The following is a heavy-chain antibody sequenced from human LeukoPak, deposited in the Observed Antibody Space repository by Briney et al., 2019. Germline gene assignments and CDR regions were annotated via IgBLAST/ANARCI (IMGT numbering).Heavy chain of an antibody. J-gene: IGHJ4*02. CDR2: IIPIFGTA. D-gene: IGHD5-18*01. CDR3: ARDRGGYSYGLPLAY. CDR1: GGTFSSYA. Sequence: ASVKVSCKASGGTFSSYAISWVRQAPGQGLEWMGGIIPIFGTASYAQKFQGRVTITADKSTSTAYMELSSLRSEDTAVYYCARDRGGYSYGLPLAYWGQGTLVTVSS. V-gene: IGHV1-69*06.